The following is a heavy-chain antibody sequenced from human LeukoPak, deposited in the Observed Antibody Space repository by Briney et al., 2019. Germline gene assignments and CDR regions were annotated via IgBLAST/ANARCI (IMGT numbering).Heavy chain of an antibody. J-gene: IGHJ2*01. CDR1: GGSISSYY. CDR3: ARESLITIFGVVTRRYWYFDL. CDR2: IYYSGST. D-gene: IGHD3-3*01. Sequence: SETLSLTCTVSGGSISSYYWSWIRQPPGKGLEWIGYIYYSGSTNYNPSLKSRVTISVDTSKNQFSLKLSSVTAADTAVYYCARESLITIFGVVTRRYWYFDLWGRGTLVTVSS. V-gene: IGHV4-59*01.